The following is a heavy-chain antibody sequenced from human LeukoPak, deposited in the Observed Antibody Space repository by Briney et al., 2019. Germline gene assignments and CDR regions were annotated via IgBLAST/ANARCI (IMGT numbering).Heavy chain of an antibody. CDR3: ATEGAAGTGTQWHPYDM. D-gene: IGHD1-1*01. V-gene: IGHV4-34*01. CDR1: GGPFRGDN. CDR2: IHHSGSS. J-gene: IGHJ3*02. Sequence: SETLSLTCAVSGGPFRGDNWNWIRQPPGKGLEWIGEIHHSGSSNYNPSLKSRVTISVDRSKNKFSLTLQSVTAADTAVYYCATEGAAGTGTQWHPYDMWGQGTMVTVSS.